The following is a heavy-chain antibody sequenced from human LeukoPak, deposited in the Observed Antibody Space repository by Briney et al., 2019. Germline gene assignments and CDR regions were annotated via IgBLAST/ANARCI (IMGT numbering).Heavy chain of an antibody. Sequence: GGSLRLSCAASGFTVSSNYMSWVRQAPGKGLEWVSVIYSGGSTYYADSVKGRFTISRDNSKNTLYLQMNSLRAEDTAVYYCARVGYSSSWYSHYWGQGTPVTVPS. V-gene: IGHV3-66*02. CDR3: ARVGYSSSWYSHY. D-gene: IGHD6-13*01. CDR2: IYSGGST. CDR1: GFTVSSNY. J-gene: IGHJ4*02.